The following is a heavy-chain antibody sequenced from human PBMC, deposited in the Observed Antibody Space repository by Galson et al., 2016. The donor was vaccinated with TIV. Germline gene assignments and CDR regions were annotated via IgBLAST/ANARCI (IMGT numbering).Heavy chain of an antibody. CDR3: ARGRGIYDSSGYFLFDH. J-gene: IGHJ5*02. V-gene: IGHV1-69*13. Sequence: SVKVSCKASGVTFSYFAFSWVRQAPGQGLEWMGGIVPMFGTTNYAQEFQGRVTISADESPTTAYLELSSLRSEDTAVYYCARGRGIYDSSGYFLFDHWGQGTLVTVSS. CDR2: IVPMFGTT. D-gene: IGHD3-22*01. CDR1: GVTFSYFA.